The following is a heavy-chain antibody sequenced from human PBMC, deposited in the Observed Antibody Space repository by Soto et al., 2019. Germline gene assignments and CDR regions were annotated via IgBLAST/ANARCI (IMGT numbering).Heavy chain of an antibody. V-gene: IGHV4-39*01. CDR3: ARCPPYSLELRQPFDY. CDR1: GGSISSSSYY. CDR2: IYYSGST. Sequence: PSETLSLTCTVSGGSISSSSYYWGWIRQPPGKGLEWIGSIYYSGSTYYNPSLKSRVTISVDTSKDQFSLKLSSVTAADTAEYYCARCPPYSLELRQPFDYWGQGTLVTVSS. D-gene: IGHD1-7*01. J-gene: IGHJ4*02.